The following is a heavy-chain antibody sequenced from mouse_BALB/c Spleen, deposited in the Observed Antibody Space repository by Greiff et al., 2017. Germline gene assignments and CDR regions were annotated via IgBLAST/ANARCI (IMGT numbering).Heavy chain of an antibody. CDR2: ISYSGST. V-gene: IGHV3-2*02. D-gene: IGHD2-4*01. J-gene: IGHJ3*01. CDR1: GYSITSDYA. Sequence: VQLKESGPGLVKPSQSLSLTCTVTGYSITSDYAWNWIRQFPGNKLEWMGYISYSGSTSYNPSLKSRISITRDTSKNQFFLQLNSVTTEDTATYYCARDDYDAAWFAYWGQGTLVTVSA. CDR3: ARDDYDAAWFAY.